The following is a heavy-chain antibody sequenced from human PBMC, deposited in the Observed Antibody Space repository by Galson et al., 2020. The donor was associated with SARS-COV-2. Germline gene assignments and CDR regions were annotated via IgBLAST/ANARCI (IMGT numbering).Heavy chain of an antibody. CDR2: IFWHDNK. J-gene: IGHJ4*02. Sequence: SGPTLVKPTQTLTLTCTFSGFSLTTSAVGVGWIRQPPGKALEWLAHIFWHDNKVYSPFMNSRLTITKDPCKNQVVLTMTNVDPVDTATYYCAHRRDVGENWGFFDYWGQGALVTVSS. CDR1: GFSLTTSAVG. D-gene: IGHD3-16*01. V-gene: IGHV2-5*01. CDR3: AHRRDVGENWGFFDY.